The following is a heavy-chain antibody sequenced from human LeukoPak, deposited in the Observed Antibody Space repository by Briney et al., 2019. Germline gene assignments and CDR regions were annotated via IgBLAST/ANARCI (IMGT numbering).Heavy chain of an antibody. CDR2: IYTSRRT. J-gene: IGHJ4*02. D-gene: IGHD4-17*01. Sequence: PSQTLSLTCTVSGGSISSGGYCWSWIRQPAGKGLEWIGRIYTSRRTNYNPSTQSPATISVDTSQNQFSLKLSSVTAADTAVYYCARLPHLDYGDCPSDYWGQGTLVTVSS. CDR3: ARLPHLDYGDCPSDY. V-gene: IGHV4-61*02. CDR1: GGSISSGGYC.